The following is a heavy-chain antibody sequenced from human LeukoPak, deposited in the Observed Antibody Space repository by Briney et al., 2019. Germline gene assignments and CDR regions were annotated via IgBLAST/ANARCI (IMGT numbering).Heavy chain of an antibody. V-gene: IGHV1-46*01. CDR2: INPSGGST. J-gene: IGHJ6*02. CDR1: GYTFTSYY. D-gene: IGHD5-18*01. Sequence: ASVKVSCKASGYTFTSYYMHWVRQAPGQGLEWMGIINPSGGSTSYAQKFQGRVTMTRDTSTSTVYMELSSLRSEDTAVYYCASRGYSYGYSGYGMDVWGQGTTVTVSS. CDR3: ASRGYSYGYSGYGMDV.